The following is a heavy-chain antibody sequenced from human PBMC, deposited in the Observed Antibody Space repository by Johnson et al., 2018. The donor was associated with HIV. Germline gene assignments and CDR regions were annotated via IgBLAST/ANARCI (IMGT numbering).Heavy chain of an antibody. J-gene: IGHJ3*02. CDR3: ARDWGPDSSSWYGI. D-gene: IGHD6-13*01. CDR2: INWNGGST. V-gene: IGHV3-20*03. Sequence: TWVRQAPGKGLAWVSGINWNGGSTGYADSVKGRFTISRDNSKNTLYLQMNSLRAEDTAMYYCARDWGPDSSSWYGIWGQGTMVTVSS.